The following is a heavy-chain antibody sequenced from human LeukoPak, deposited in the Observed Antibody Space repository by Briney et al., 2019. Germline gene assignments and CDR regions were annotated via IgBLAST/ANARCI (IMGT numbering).Heavy chain of an antibody. CDR1: GYSISSGYY. CDR3: ARVGRYFDWLSLDY. D-gene: IGHD3-9*01. Sequence: SETLSLTCAVSGYSISSGYYWGWIRQPPGKGLEWIGSIYHSGSTYYNPSLKSRVTISVDTSKNQLSPKLSSVTAADTAVYYCARVGRYFDWLSLDYWGQGTLVTVSS. CDR2: IYHSGST. V-gene: IGHV4-38-2*01. J-gene: IGHJ4*02.